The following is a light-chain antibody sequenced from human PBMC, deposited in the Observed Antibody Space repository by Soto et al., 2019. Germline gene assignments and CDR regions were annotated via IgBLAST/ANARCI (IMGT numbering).Light chain of an antibody. CDR3: MQALQTPLT. CDR2: FGS. J-gene: IGKJ4*01. V-gene: IGKV2-28*01. Sequence: DIVMTQSPLSLPVTPGEQPSSSCRSSASLLHSNGYNCLDWYVQKPGQSPQLLIYFGSYRASGVPDKFSGSGSGTDFTLKISRVEAEDVGVYYCMQALQTPLTFGGGTKVEIK. CDR1: ASLLHSNGYNC.